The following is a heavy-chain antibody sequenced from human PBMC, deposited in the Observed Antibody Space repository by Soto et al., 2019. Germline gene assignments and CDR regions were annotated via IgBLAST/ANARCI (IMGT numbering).Heavy chain of an antibody. J-gene: IGHJ6*02. CDR3: ASSYCGGDCSVFYYYYGMDV. CDR2: ISAYNGNT. V-gene: IGHV1-18*01. D-gene: IGHD2-21*02. CDR1: GYTFTSYG. Sequence: ASVKVSCKASGYTFTSYGISWVRQAPGQGLERMGWISAYNGNTNYAQKLQGRVNMTTETSTSTAYMELRSLRSDDTAVYYCASSYCGGDCSVFYYYYGMDVWGQGTTVTVSS.